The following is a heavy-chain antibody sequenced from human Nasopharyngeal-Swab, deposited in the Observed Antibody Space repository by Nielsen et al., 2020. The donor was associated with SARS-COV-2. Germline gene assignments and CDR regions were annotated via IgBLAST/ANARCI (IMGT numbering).Heavy chain of an antibody. D-gene: IGHD3-9*01. V-gene: IGHV1-58*01. Sequence: AVKVSCKASGCTFTSSAVQWVRQARGQRLEWIGWIVVGSGNTSYAQKFQGRVTMTRDTSTSTVYMELSGLRSEDTAVYYCAGRLTGYYPLDYWGQGTLVTVSS. CDR1: GCTFTSSA. CDR2: IVVGSGNT. J-gene: IGHJ4*02. CDR3: AGRLTGYYPLDY.